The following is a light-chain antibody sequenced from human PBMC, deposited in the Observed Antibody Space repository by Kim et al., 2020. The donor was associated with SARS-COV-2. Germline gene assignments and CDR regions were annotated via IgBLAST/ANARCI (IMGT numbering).Light chain of an antibody. CDR3: QSYASSLSWV. CDR2: GNS. V-gene: IGLV1-40*03. J-gene: IGLJ2*01. Sequence: GQRVTISCTGSSTNIGTGYDVPWYQQLPGTAPKLLIYGNSNRPSGVPDRFSGSKSGDSASLAITGLQAEDEADYYCQSYASSLSWVFGGGTQLTVL. CDR1: STNIGTGYD.